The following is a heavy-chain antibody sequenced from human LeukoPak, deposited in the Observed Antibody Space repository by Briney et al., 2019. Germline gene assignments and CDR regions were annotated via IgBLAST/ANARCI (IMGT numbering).Heavy chain of an antibody. V-gene: IGHV4-38-2*02. D-gene: IGHD5-18*01. CDR1: GYSISSGYY. J-gene: IGHJ6*03. Sequence: SETLSLTCTVSGYSISSGYYWGWIRQPPGKGLEWTGSIDHSGSTYYNPSLKSRITISVDTSKNQFSLKLSSVTAADTAVYYCAGGYSYGSTYYYMDVWGKGTTVTISS. CDR2: IDHSGST. CDR3: AGGYSYGSTYYYMDV.